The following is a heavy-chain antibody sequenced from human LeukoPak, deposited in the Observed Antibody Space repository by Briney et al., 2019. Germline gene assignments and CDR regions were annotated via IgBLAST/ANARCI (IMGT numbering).Heavy chain of an antibody. V-gene: IGHV3-23*01. Sequence: PGGSLRLSCAASGFIFSSYAMSWVRQAPGKGLEWVSAISGSGGSTYYADSVKGRFTISRDNSKNTLYLQMNSLRAEDTAVYYCAKGSMVGVLCCFDYWGQGTLVTVSS. CDR1: GFIFSSYA. D-gene: IGHD3-10*01. CDR2: ISGSGGST. J-gene: IGHJ4*02. CDR3: AKGSMVGVLCCFDY.